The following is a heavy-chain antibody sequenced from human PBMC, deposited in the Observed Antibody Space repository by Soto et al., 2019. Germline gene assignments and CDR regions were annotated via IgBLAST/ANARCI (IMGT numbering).Heavy chain of an antibody. CDR1: GGSISSYY. V-gene: IGHV4-59*01. CDR3: ARARTSIVGATIWFDP. Sequence: QVQLQESGPGLVKPSETLSLTCTVSGGSISSYYWSWIRQPPGKGLEWIGYIYYSGSTNYNPSLKSRVTISVDTSKNQFSLKLSSVTAADTAVYYCARARTSIVGATIWFDPWGQGTLVTVSS. D-gene: IGHD1-26*01. CDR2: IYYSGST. J-gene: IGHJ5*02.